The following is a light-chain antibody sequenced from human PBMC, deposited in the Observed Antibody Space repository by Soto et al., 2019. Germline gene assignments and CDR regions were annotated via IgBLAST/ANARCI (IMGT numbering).Light chain of an antibody. CDR3: QQYGISPRA. J-gene: IGKJ1*01. CDR1: QSVSSSY. Sequence: DIVLTQSPGTLSLSTGERATLSCRASQSVSSSYLAWYQQKPGQAPMLIIYGASSRATGIPDRFSGSGSGTEFTLTIVRLEPDDSAVYYCQQYGISPRAFGQGTRVEIK. V-gene: IGKV3-20*01. CDR2: GAS.